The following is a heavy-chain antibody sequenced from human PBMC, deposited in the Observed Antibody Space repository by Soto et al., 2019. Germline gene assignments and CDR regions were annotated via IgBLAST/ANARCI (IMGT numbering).Heavy chain of an antibody. CDR1: GFTFSSYS. CDR2: ISGSTNDT. CDR3: ARGDPRGGGSDY. D-gene: IGHD3-10*01. V-gene: IGHV3-21*01. J-gene: IGHJ4*02. Sequence: EVQLVESGGGLVKPGGSLRLSCAASGFTFSSYSMNWVRQAPGRGLEWVSSISGSTNDTYYPDSVKGRFTISRDNAKNSLYLQMNRLRAEDTAVYFCARGDPRGGGSDYWGQGTLVTVSS.